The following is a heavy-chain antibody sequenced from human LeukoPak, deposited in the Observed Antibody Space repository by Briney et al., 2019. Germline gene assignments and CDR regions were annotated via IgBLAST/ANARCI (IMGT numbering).Heavy chain of an antibody. CDR1: GFNFSRYS. CDR3: ARGHHGDYGFSYYGMDV. Sequence: GSLRLSCAAFGFNFSRYSMNWVRQAPGKGLEWVSSISSSRSYIYYADSLKDRFTISRDNAKNSLSLQMNSLRAEDTAVYYCARGHHGDYGFSYYGMDVWGQGTTVTVSS. CDR2: ISSSRSYI. D-gene: IGHD4-17*01. J-gene: IGHJ6*02. V-gene: IGHV3-21*01.